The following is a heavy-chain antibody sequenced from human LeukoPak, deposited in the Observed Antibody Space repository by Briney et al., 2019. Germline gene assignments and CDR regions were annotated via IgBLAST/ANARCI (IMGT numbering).Heavy chain of an antibody. V-gene: IGHV5-51*01. CDR3: ARPLQGYCSGGSCQYSYFDY. CDR1: GYSFTSYW. D-gene: IGHD2-15*01. J-gene: IGHJ4*02. CDR2: IYPGDSDT. Sequence: GESLKISCKGSGYSFTSYWIGWVRQMPGKGLEWMGIIYPGDSDTRYSPPFQGQVTISADKSISTAYLQWSSLKASDTAMYYCARPLQGYCSGGSCQYSYFDYWGQGTLVTVSS.